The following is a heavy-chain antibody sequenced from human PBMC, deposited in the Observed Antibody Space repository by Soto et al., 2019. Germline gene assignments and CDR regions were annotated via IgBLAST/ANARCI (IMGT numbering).Heavy chain of an antibody. V-gene: IGHV4-34*01. CDR1: GGSFSGYY. J-gene: IGHJ4*02. CDR2: INRSGST. D-gene: IGHD4-17*01. CDR3: ARGGLTTVPPLT. Sequence: QMQLQQWGAGLLKPSETLSLTCAVYGGSFSGYYYYWIRQPPGKGLEWIGEINRSGSTNYNPSLKSRLTISVDTSKNQFSLTLSSVTAADTAIYYCARGGLTTVPPLTWGQGTLVTVSS.